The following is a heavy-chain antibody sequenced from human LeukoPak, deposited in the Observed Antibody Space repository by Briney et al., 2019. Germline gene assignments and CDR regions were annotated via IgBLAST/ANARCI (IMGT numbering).Heavy chain of an antibody. J-gene: IGHJ5*02. D-gene: IGHD6-19*01. V-gene: IGHV4-34*01. CDR3: ARGSRAVAGTRILNWFDP. Sequence: SETLSLTCAVYGGSFSGYYWSWIRQPPGKGLEWIGGINHSGSTNYNPSLKSRVTISVDTSKNQFSLKLSSVTAADTAVYYCARGSRAVAGTRILNWFDPWGQGTLVTVSS. CDR1: GGSFSGYY. CDR2: INHSGST.